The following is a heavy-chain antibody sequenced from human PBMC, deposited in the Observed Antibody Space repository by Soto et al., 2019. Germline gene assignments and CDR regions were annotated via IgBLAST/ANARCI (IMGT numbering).Heavy chain of an antibody. CDR3: ARSTYYDILTGSYYYYAMDV. V-gene: IGHV3-53*01. J-gene: IGHJ6*02. CDR1: WFTVDSNY. CDR2: IYSEGTP. D-gene: IGHD3-9*01. Sequence: PGGSLRLSCAASWFTVDSNYMSWVRQAPGKGLEWVSVIYSEGTPYYADSVKGRFTISRENSNNTLYLHMNNLRAEDTAVYYCARSTYYDILTGSYYYYAMDVWGQGTTVTVSS.